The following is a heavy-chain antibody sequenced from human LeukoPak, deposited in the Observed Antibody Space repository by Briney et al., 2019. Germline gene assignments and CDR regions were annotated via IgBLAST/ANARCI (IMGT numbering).Heavy chain of an antibody. D-gene: IGHD5-12*01. CDR3: TTDQSPFVDLYY. CDR2: IKSKTDGGTT. Sequence: PGGSLRLSCAASGFTFSNAWMSWVRQAPGKGLEWVGRIKSKTDGGTTDYAAPVKGRFTISRDDSKNTLYLQMNSLKTEDTAVYYCTTDQSPFVDLYYWGQGTLVTVSS. V-gene: IGHV3-15*01. J-gene: IGHJ4*02. CDR1: GFTFSNAW.